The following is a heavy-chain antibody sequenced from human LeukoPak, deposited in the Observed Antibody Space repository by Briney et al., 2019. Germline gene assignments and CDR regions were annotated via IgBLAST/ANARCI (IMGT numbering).Heavy chain of an antibody. Sequence: SETLSLTCTVSGVSINSYYWSWIQQPPGKGLEWIGYIYYSGSTNYNPSLKSRVTISVDTSKNQFSLKLSSVTAADTAVYYCARDVRGASAHWGQGTLVTVSS. CDR3: ARDVRGASAH. CDR1: GVSINSYY. J-gene: IGHJ4*02. V-gene: IGHV4-59*01. D-gene: IGHD3-10*02. CDR2: IYYSGST.